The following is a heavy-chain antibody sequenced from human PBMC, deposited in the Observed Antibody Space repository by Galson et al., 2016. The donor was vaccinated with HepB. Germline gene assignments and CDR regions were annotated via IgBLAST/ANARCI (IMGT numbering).Heavy chain of an antibody. D-gene: IGHD6-19*01. Sequence: SLRLSCAASGFTFSDFGMHWVRQAPGKGLEWVALIWYDGSNKHYADSVKGRFTISRDNFKNTLYLQMNSLRAEDTAVYYCAKEISVAGVNGLPSDYWGQGTLVTVAS. CDR1: GFTFSDFG. CDR3: AKEISVAGVNGLPSDY. J-gene: IGHJ4*02. V-gene: IGHV3-33*06. CDR2: IWYDGSNK.